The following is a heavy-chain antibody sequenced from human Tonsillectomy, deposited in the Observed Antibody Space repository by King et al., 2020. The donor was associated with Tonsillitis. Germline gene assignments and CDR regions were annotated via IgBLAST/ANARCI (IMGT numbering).Heavy chain of an antibody. Sequence: VQLQESGPGLVKPSETLSLTCTVSGGSISSYYWSWIRQPPGKGVEWIGCIYYSGSTNYNPSLKSRVTISVDTSQNQFSLKLSSVTAADTAMYYCARALGRDSSDVYAPSFAYCGQASLVSASS. D-gene: IGHD3-22*01. CDR2: IYYSGST. CDR1: GGSISSYY. V-gene: IGHV4-59*01. J-gene: IGHJ4*02. CDR3: ARALGRDSSDVYAPSFAY.